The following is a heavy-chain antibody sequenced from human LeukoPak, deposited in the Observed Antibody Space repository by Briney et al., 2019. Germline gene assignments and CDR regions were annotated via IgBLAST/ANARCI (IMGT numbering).Heavy chain of an antibody. CDR1: GFTFSSYG. J-gene: IGHJ4*02. D-gene: IGHD6-19*01. CDR2: ILYDGSNK. V-gene: IGHV3-30*03. Sequence: GGSLGLSCAASGFTFSSYGMHWVRQAPGKGLEWVAVILYDGSNKYHADSVKGRFTISRDNSKNTLYLQMNSLRVEDTAVYYCARDHGVAGTDYLDYWGQGTLVTVSS. CDR3: ARDHGVAGTDYLDY.